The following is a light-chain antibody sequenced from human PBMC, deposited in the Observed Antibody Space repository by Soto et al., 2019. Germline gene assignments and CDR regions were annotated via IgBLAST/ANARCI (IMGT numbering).Light chain of an antibody. CDR2: YDD. CDR1: SSNIGNNA. J-gene: IGLJ2*01. V-gene: IGLV1-36*01. Sequence: QSVLTQPPSVSEAPRQRVTISCSGSSSNIGNNAVNWYQQLPGKAPKLLIYYDDLLPSGVSDRFSGSKSGTSASLAISGLQSEDEADYYCCSYAGSSTFGGGTKVTVL. CDR3: CSYAGSST.